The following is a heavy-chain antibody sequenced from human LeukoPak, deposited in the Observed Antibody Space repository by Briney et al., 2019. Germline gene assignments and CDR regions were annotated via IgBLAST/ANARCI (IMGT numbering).Heavy chain of an antibody. Sequence: SQTLSLTCTVSGGSISSGSYYWSWIRQPAGKGLEWIGRIYTSGSTNYNPPLKSRVTISVDTSKNQFSLKLSSVTAADTAVYYCARSVVVPAAGYDYWGQGTLVTVSS. V-gene: IGHV4-61*02. CDR2: IYTSGST. CDR3: ARSVVVPAAGYDY. CDR1: GGSISSGSYY. D-gene: IGHD2-2*01. J-gene: IGHJ4*02.